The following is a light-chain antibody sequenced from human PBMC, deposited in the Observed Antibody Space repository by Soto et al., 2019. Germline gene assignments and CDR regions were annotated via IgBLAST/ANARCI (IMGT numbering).Light chain of an antibody. J-gene: IGKJ4*01. CDR1: QGISNY. CDR2: AAS. Sequence: DIQMTQSPSSLSASVGDRVTITCRASQGISNYLAWYQQIPGKVPKLLISAASTLQSGVPSRFRGSGSGTDFTLTISSLQAEDVATYYCQKYTNVPAFGGGTKVEIK. V-gene: IGKV1-27*01. CDR3: QKYTNVPA.